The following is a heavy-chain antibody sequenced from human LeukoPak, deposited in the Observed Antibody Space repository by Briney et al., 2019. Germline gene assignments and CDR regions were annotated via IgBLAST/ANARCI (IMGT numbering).Heavy chain of an antibody. CDR3: VRLSRGGRETSNYFFDY. Sequence: GESLQISCKGSGYSFNTYWIAWVRQMPGTGLEYMGIIFPGGSDTRYSPSLQGQVTISVDKSFSTAYLQWSSLKDSDTAIYYCVRLSRGGRETSNYFFDYWGQGTLVTVSS. CDR1: GYSFNTYW. D-gene: IGHD2-15*01. V-gene: IGHV5-51*01. J-gene: IGHJ4*02. CDR2: IFPGGSDT.